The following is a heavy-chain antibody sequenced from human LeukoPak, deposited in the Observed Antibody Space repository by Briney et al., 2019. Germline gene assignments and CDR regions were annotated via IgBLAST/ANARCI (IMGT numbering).Heavy chain of an antibody. CDR3: ARGLRGGSWNTYYYMDV. D-gene: IGHD2-15*01. J-gene: IGHJ6*03. Sequence: GESLKISCKGSGYSFTSYWIGWVRQMPGKGLEWMGIIYPGDSDTRYSPSFQGQVTISADKYISTAYLQWSSLKASDTAMYYCARGLRGGSWNTYYYMDVWGKGTTVTISS. CDR1: GYSFTSYW. CDR2: IYPGDSDT. V-gene: IGHV5-51*01.